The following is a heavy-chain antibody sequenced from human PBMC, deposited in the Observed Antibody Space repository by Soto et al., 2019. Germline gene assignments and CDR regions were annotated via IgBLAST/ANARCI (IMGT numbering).Heavy chain of an antibody. J-gene: IGHJ4*02. D-gene: IGHD6-19*01. CDR1: GYTFTSYA. Sequence: GASVKVSCKASGYTFTSYAMHWVRQAPGQRLEWMGWINAGNGNTKYSQKFQGRVTITRDTSASTAYMELSSLRSEDTAVYYCARDHPYSSGWEPFDYWGQGTLVTAPQ. CDR2: INAGNGNT. CDR3: ARDHPYSSGWEPFDY. V-gene: IGHV1-3*01.